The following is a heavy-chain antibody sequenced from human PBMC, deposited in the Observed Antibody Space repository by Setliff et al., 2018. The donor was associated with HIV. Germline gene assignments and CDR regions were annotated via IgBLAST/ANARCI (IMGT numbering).Heavy chain of an antibody. CDR2: ISSSSSSI. J-gene: IGHJ6*03. CDR3: ARDQPYFDYLLSSASKAYYYYYMDV. D-gene: IGHD3-9*01. Sequence: GGSLRLSCAASGFTFSSHWMVWVRQAPGKGLEWVSYISSSSSSIYYGDSVKGRFNISRDSSNNTVYLQMNSLRTEDTAMYFCARDQPYFDYLLSSASKAYYYYYMDVWGRGTTVTVSS. V-gene: IGHV3-48*01. CDR1: GFTFSSHW.